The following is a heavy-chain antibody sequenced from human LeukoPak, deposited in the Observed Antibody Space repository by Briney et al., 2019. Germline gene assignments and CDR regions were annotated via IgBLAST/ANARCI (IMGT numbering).Heavy chain of an antibody. CDR2: IWYDGSNK. Sequence: GRSLRLSCAASGFTFSSYGMHWVRQAPGKGLEWVAVIWYDGSNKYYADSVKGRFTISRDNSKNTLYLQVNSLRAEDTAVYYCARARRYYGSGVKDAFDIWGQGTMVTVSS. J-gene: IGHJ3*02. CDR3: ARARRYYGSGVKDAFDI. D-gene: IGHD3-10*01. CDR1: GFTFSSYG. V-gene: IGHV3-33*01.